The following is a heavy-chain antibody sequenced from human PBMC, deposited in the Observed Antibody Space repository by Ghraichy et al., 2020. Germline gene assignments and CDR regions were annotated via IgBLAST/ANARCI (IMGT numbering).Heavy chain of an antibody. CDR1: GGSISSYY. CDR2: IYTSGST. Sequence: SQTLSLTCTVSGGSISSYYWSWIRQPAGKGLECIGRIYTSGSTNYNPSLKSRVTMSVDTSKNQFSLKLSSVTAADTAVYYCARDRGYSYGYSLDYWGQGTLVTVYS. J-gene: IGHJ4*02. CDR3: ARDRGYSYGYSLDY. V-gene: IGHV4-4*07. D-gene: IGHD5-18*01.